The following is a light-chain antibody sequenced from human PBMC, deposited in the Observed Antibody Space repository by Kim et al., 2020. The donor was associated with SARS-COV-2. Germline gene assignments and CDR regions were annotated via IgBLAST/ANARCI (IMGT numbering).Light chain of an antibody. J-gene: IGLJ1*01. V-gene: IGLV2-14*03. Sequence: QSITISCTGTSSDVGGYNYVSWYQQNPGKAPKLKIFDVSNRPSGVSNRFSGSKSGNTASLTISGLQPEDEADYYSSSFTINNSLYVFGTGTKVTVL. CDR1: SSDVGGYNY. CDR2: DVS. CDR3: SSFTINNSLYV.